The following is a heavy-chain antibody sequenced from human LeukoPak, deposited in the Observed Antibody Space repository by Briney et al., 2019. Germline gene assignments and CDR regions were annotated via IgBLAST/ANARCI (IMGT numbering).Heavy chain of an antibody. Sequence: GGSLRLSCAASGFTFSSYGMHWVRQAPGKGLEWVAVISYDGSNKYYADSVKGRFTISRDNSKNTLYLQMNSLRAEDTAVYYCAKGGPRGYDSSGYIFDYWGQGTLVTVSS. V-gene: IGHV3-30*18. CDR1: GFTFSSYG. J-gene: IGHJ4*02. CDR2: ISYDGSNK. D-gene: IGHD3-22*01. CDR3: AKGGPRGYDSSGYIFDY.